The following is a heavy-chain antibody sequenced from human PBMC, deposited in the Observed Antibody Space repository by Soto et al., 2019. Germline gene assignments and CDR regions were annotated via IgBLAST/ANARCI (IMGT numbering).Heavy chain of an antibody. V-gene: IGHV3-33*01. CDR2: IWYDGSNK. Sequence: QVQLVESGGGVVQPGRSLRLSCAASGFTFSSYGMHWVRQAPGKGLEWVAVIWYDGSNKYYADSVKGRFTISRDNFKNTLYLQMNSLRAEDTAVYYCARDQPHYGDYPIRDWGQGTLVTVSS. J-gene: IGHJ4*02. CDR3: ARDQPHYGDYPIRD. CDR1: GFTFSSYG. D-gene: IGHD4-17*01.